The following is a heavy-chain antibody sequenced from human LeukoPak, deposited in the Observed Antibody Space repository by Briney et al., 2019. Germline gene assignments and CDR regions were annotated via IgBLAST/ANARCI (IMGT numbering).Heavy chain of an antibody. V-gene: IGHV3-15*01. Sequence: GGSLRLSCATSGFTFSNAWMSWVRQAPGKGLEWVGRIKRRPDGGTADYASPVKGRFTISRDDSNNTLYLQMTSLRAEDTAVYYCAREAGGYWGQGTLVTVSS. CDR1: GFTFSNAW. CDR3: AREAGGY. D-gene: IGHD3-10*01. J-gene: IGHJ4*02. CDR2: IKRRPDGGTA.